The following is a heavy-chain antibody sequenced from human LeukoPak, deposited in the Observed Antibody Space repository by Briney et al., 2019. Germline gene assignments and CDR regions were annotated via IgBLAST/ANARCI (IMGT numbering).Heavy chain of an antibody. Sequence: GGSLSLSCAASGFTFSSYAMSWVRQAPGKGLEWVSAISGSGGSTYYADSVKGRFTISRDNSKNTLYLQMNSLRAEDTAVYYCAKDRASIVVVVAATGAFDYWGQGTLVTVSS. CDR1: GFTFSSYA. V-gene: IGHV3-23*01. CDR3: AKDRASIVVVVAATGAFDY. J-gene: IGHJ4*02. CDR2: ISGSGGST. D-gene: IGHD2-15*01.